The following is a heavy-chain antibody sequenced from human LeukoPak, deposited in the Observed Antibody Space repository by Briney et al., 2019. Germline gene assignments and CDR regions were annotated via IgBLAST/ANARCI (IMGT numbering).Heavy chain of an antibody. Sequence: PSETLSLTCAVYGGSFSGYYWSWIRQPPGKGLEWIGEINHSGSTNYNPSLKSRVTISVDTSKNQFSLKLSSVTAADTAVYYCARHQCNTFGGVIVCSSFRNWFDPWGQGTLVTVSS. CDR3: ARHQCNTFGGVIVCSSFRNWFDP. V-gene: IGHV4-34*01. CDR1: GGSFSGYY. CDR2: INHSGST. D-gene: IGHD3-16*02. J-gene: IGHJ5*02.